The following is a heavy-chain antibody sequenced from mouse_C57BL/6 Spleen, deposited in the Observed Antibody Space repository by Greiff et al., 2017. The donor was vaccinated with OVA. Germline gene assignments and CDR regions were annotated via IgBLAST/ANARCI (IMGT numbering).Heavy chain of an antibody. CDR1: GFSLSTSGMG. D-gene: IGHD1-1*01. J-gene: IGHJ2*01. V-gene: IGHV8-12*01. CDR3: ARDYYGSSPLDY. Sequence: QDTLKESGPGILQSSQTLSLTCSFSGFSLSTSGMGVSWIRQPSGKGLEWLAHIYWDDDKRYNPSLKRRLTISKDTSRNQVFLKITSVDTADTATYYCARDYYGSSPLDYWGQGTTLTVSS. CDR2: IYWDDDK.